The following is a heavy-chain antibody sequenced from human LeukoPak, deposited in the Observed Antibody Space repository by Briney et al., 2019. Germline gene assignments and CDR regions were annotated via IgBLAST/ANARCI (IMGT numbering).Heavy chain of an antibody. V-gene: IGHV4-34*01. CDR3: AIIVVVPAAPDAFDI. CDR1: GGSISSYY. CDR2: INHSGST. Sequence: KPSETLSLTCTVSGGSISSYYWNWIRQPPGKGLEWIGEINHSGSTIYNPSLKSRVTISADTSKNQFSLRLSSVTAADTAVYYCAIIVVVPAAPDAFDIWGQGTMVTVSS. D-gene: IGHD2-2*01. J-gene: IGHJ3*02.